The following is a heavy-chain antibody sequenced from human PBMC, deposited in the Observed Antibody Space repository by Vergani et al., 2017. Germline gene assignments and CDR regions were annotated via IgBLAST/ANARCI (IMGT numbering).Heavy chain of an antibody. D-gene: IGHD6-19*01. CDR3: AKVGRSEVAGTFGAFDI. J-gene: IGHJ3*02. V-gene: IGHV3-23*03. Sequence: EVQLVESGGGLVKPGGSLRLSCAASGFTFIMHAMSWVRQAPGKGLEWVSVIYSGGSTYYADSVKGRFTISRDNSKNTLFLHMNSLRPEDTAVYYCAKVGRSEVAGTFGAFDIWGQGTMVTVSS. CDR2: IYSGGST. CDR1: GFTFIMHA.